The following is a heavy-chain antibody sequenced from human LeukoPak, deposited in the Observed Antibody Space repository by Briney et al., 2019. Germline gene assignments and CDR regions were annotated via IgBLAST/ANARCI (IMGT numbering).Heavy chain of an antibody. CDR1: GFTFSSYW. CDR3: ARNYGSGSYDY. D-gene: IGHD3-10*01. V-gene: IGHV3-74*01. Sequence: PGGSLRLSCAASGFTFSSYWMHWVRQAPGKGLVWVSHINSDGSSTNYADSVKGRFTISRDNAKNTLYLQMNSLRAEDTAVYYCARNYGSGSYDYWGQGTLVTVSS. J-gene: IGHJ4*02. CDR2: INSDGSST.